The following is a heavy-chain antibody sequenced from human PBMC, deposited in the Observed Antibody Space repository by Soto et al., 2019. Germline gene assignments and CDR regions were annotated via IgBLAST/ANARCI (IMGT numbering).Heavy chain of an antibody. J-gene: IGHJ4*02. V-gene: IGHV1-3*01. CDR3: ARGYYYGSGELMRGIDY. D-gene: IGHD3-10*01. CDR1: GYTITTYA. CDR2: INAGNGNT. Sequence: ASVKVSCKASGYTITTYAMNWVRQAPGKRLEWMGWINAGNGNTKYSQKFQGRVTITRDTSASTAYMELSSLRSEDTAVYYCARGYYYGSGELMRGIDYWGQGTLVTVSS.